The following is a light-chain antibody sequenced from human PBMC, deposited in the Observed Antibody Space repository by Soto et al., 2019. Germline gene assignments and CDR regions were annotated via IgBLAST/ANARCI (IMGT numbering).Light chain of an antibody. V-gene: IGKV3-20*01. CDR3: QQYDNSLYT. J-gene: IGKJ2*01. CDR1: QSVSSTY. CDR2: GAS. Sequence: EIVLTQSPGTLSLSPGERATLSCRASQSVSSTYLAWYQKKPGQAPRLLIYGASSRATGIPDRFSGSGSVTDFTLTISRLQPEDFAVYYCQQYDNSLYTFGQGTKLEIK.